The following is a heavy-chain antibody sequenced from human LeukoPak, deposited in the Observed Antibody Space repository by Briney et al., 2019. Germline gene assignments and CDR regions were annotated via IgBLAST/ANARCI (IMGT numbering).Heavy chain of an antibody. V-gene: IGHV1-2*02. CDR2: INPNSGGT. J-gene: IGHJ1*01. CDR1: GYTFTGYY. D-gene: IGHD6-19*01. Sequence: ASVKVSYKASGYTFTGYYMHWVRQAPGQGLEWMGWINPNSGGTNYAQKFQGRVTMTRDTSISTAYMELSRLRSDDTAVYYCARDRRIAVAGRSGYFQHWGQGTLVTVSS. CDR3: ARDRRIAVAGRSGYFQH.